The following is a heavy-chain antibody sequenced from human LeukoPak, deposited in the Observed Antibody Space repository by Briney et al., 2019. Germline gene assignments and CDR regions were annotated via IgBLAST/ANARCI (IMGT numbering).Heavy chain of an antibody. CDR1: GFTFSSYW. CDR2: ISGSGGST. Sequence: GSLRLSCAASGFTFSSYWMSWVRQAPGKGLEWVSAISGSGGSTYYADSVKGRFTISRDNSKNTLYLQMNSLRAEDTAVYYCAKTRTIGGNPFDYWGQGTLVTVSS. V-gene: IGHV3-23*01. CDR3: AKTRTIGGNPFDY. D-gene: IGHD1-1*01. J-gene: IGHJ4*02.